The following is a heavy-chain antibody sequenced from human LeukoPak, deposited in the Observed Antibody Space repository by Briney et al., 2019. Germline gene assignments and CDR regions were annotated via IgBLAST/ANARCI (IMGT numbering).Heavy chain of an antibody. D-gene: IGHD4-17*01. Sequence: GRSLRLPCAASGFTFSSYGIHWVRQAPGKGLEWVAVIWYDGSNKYYADSVKGRFTISRDNSKNTLYLQMNSLRAEDTAVYYCARDLGDYGDSYGMDVWGQGTTVTVSS. CDR2: IWYDGSNK. CDR1: GFTFSSYG. CDR3: ARDLGDYGDSYGMDV. J-gene: IGHJ6*02. V-gene: IGHV3-33*01.